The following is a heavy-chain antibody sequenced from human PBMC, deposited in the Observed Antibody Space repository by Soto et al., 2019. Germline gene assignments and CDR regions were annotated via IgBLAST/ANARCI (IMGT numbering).Heavy chain of an antibody. V-gene: IGHV4-30-2*01. CDR2: IYSGTT. J-gene: IGHJ4*02. D-gene: IGHD2-15*01. CDR3: AREDSGAFFDF. CDR1: GGSIISGGYS. Sequence: SETLSLTCAVSGGSIISGGYSWGWIRQPPGKGLEWIGYIYSGTTHYNPSLESRVTIAMGRSKNQVSLSLKSVTAADTAVYYCAREDSGAFFDFWGQGTLVTVSS.